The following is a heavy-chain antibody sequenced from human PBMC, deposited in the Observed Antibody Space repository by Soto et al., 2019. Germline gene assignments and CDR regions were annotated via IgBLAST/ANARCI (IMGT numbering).Heavy chain of an antibody. CDR1: GFSFSDYW. V-gene: IGHV3-7*01. CDR3: VGPHR. Sequence: PGGSLRLSCAASGFSFSDYWMTWVRQAPGKGLEWVANIKRDGSEKYYVDSVKGRFTISRDNAKNSLYLQMNSLRAEDTAVYYCVGPHRWGQGTLVTVSS. CDR2: IKRDGSEK. J-gene: IGHJ4*02.